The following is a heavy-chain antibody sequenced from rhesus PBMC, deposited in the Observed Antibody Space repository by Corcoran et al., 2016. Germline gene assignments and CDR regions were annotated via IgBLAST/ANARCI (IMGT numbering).Heavy chain of an antibody. Sequence: VQLQASGPGLVKPSETLSLTCAVSGGSIGGGYYWSGIRRPPGKGMEWLGGMYGFGYSYSSSGPSTYNPSIQNRVTISKDTSKHQFSLKQSSVTAAYTAVYYCARQRGYSNYFVDYWGQGVLVTVSS. D-gene: IGHD4-23*01. CDR2: LGGMYGFGYSYSSSGPS. J-gene: IGHJ4*01. V-gene: IGHV4-76*01. CDR1: GGSIGGGYY. CDR3: ARQRGYSNYFVDY.